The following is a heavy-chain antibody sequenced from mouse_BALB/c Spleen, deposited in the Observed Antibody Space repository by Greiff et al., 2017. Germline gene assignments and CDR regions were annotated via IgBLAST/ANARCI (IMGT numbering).Heavy chain of an antibody. V-gene: IGHV2-9-2*01. J-gene: IGHJ3*01. CDR2: IWTGGGT. Sequence: VKLVESGPGLVAPSQSLSITCTVSGFSLTSYDISWIRQPPGKGLEWLGVIWTGGGTNYNSAFMSRLSISKDNSKSQVFLKMNSLQTDDTAIYYCVRDRNYGSSYWFAYWGQGTLVTVSA. CDR1: GFSLTSYD. D-gene: IGHD1-1*01. CDR3: VRDRNYGSSYWFAY.